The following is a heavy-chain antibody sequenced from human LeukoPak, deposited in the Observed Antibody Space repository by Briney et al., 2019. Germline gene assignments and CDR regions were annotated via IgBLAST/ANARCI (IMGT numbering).Heavy chain of an antibody. D-gene: IGHD6-19*01. CDR3: VGSSGWWGFDY. Sequence: GGSLRLSCAASGFTFSTYWMSWVRQAPGKGLEWVANIKQDESEKYYVDSVKGRFTISRDNAKNSLYLQMNSLRAEDTAVYYCVGSSGWWGFDYWGQGTLVTVSS. V-gene: IGHV3-7*01. CDR2: IKQDESEK. CDR1: GFTFSTYW. J-gene: IGHJ4*02.